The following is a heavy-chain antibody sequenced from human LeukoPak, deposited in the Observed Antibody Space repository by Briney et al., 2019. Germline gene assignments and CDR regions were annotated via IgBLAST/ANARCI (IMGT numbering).Heavy chain of an antibody. J-gene: IGHJ4*02. CDR3: SNGIYQTSY. V-gene: IGHV3-7*01. CDR2: IAQDGGDR. D-gene: IGHD2/OR15-2a*01. Sequence: QTGGSLRLSCAASGFTFTSYQMAWVRQAPGQGLEWVANIAQDGGDRVYADSVRGRFTISRDNAENSLFLQMNSLRAEDTAVYYCSNGIYQTSYWGQGTLVTVSS. CDR1: GFTFTSYQ.